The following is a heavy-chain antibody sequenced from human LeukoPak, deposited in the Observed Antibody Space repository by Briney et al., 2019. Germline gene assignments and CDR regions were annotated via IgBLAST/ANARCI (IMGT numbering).Heavy chain of an antibody. CDR2: ISPTGSTT. V-gene: IGHV3-74*01. Sequence: PGGSLRLSCIASGFSFSGHWMHWARQLPGKGLVWVSRISPTGSTTSYADSVKGRFTVSRDNAKNTIYLQMDSLRAEDTAIYYCARDYWWNYDYWGQGTLVTVSS. CDR3: ARDYWWNYDY. CDR1: GFSFSGHW. D-gene: IGHD1-7*01. J-gene: IGHJ4*02.